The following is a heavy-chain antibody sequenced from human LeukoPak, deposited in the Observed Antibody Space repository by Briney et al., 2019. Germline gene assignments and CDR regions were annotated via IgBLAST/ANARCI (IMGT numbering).Heavy chain of an antibody. V-gene: IGHV4-34*01. CDR2: INHSGST. CDR1: GGSFSGYY. D-gene: IGHD3-10*01. CDR3: ARGILTYYYGSGKFDY. J-gene: IGHJ4*02. Sequence: PSETLSLTCAVYGGSFSGYYWSWIRQPPGKGLEWIGEINHSGSTNYNPSLKSRVTISVDTSKNQFSLKLSSVTAADTAVYYCARGILTYYYGSGKFDYWGQGTLVTVSS.